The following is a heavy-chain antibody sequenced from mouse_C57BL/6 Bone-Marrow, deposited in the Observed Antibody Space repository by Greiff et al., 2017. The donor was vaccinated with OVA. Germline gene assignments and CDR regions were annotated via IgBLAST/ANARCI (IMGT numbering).Heavy chain of an antibody. CDR2: SRNKANDYTT. J-gene: IGHJ1*03. CDR3: AREYYGYWYFDV. Sequence: EVQGVESGGGLVQSGRSLRLSCATSGFTFSDFYMEWVRQAPGKGLEWIAASRNKANDYTTEYSASVKGRFIVSRDTSQSILYLQMNALRAEDTAIYYCAREYYGYWYFDVWGTGTTVTVSS. CDR1: GFTFSDFY. D-gene: IGHD1-1*02. V-gene: IGHV7-1*01.